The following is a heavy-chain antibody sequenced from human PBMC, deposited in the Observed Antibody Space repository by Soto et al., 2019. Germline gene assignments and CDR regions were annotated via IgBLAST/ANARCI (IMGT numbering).Heavy chain of an antibody. V-gene: IGHV3-23*01. Sequence: QPGGSLRLSCAASGFTFSSYAMSWVRQAPGKGLEWVSAISGSGGSTYYADSVKGRFTISRDNSKNTLYLQMNSLRAEDTAVYYCANLLLATNIGLSSSSGSGLHGMDVWGQGTTVTVSS. CDR1: GFTFSSYA. CDR3: ANLLLATNIGLSSSSGSGLHGMDV. CDR2: ISGSGGST. J-gene: IGHJ6*02. D-gene: IGHD6-6*01.